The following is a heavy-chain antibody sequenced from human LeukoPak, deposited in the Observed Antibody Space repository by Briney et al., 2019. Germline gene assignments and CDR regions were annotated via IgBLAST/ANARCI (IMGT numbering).Heavy chain of an antibody. CDR3: AKDIYSSSWYYFDY. Sequence: GGSLRLSCAASGFTFSSYGMHWVRQAPGKGLEWVAFIRYDGSNKYYADSVKGRFTISRDNSKNTLYLQMNSLRAEDTAVYYCAKDIYSSSWYYFDYWGQGTLVTVSP. CDR2: IRYDGSNK. J-gene: IGHJ4*02. D-gene: IGHD6-13*01. V-gene: IGHV3-30*02. CDR1: GFTFSSYG.